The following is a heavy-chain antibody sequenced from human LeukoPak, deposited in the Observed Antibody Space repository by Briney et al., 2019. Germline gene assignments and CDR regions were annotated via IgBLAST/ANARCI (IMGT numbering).Heavy chain of an antibody. Sequence: SETLSLTCTVSGGSISSSSYYWGWIRQPPGKGLEWIGGIYYSGSTYYNPSLKSRVTISVDTSKNQFSLKLSSVTAADTAVYYCAAIKGGYSGYDPWAFDYWGQGTLVTVSS. CDR2: IYYSGST. J-gene: IGHJ4*02. D-gene: IGHD5-12*01. V-gene: IGHV4-39*01. CDR1: GGSISSSSYY. CDR3: AAIKGGYSGYDPWAFDY.